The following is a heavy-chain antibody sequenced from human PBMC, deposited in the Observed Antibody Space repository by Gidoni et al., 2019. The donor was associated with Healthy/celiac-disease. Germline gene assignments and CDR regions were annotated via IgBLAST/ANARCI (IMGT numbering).Heavy chain of an antibody. CDR3: ARPGRRGAFDI. D-gene: IGHD3-10*01. Sequence: QLQLQESGPGLVKPSETLSLTCTVSGGSISSSSYYWGWIRQPPGKGLEWIGSIYYSGSTYYNPFLKSRVTISVDTSKNQFSLKLSSVTAADTAVYYCARPGRRGAFDIWGQGTMVTVSS. J-gene: IGHJ3*02. CDR1: GGSISSSSYY. CDR2: IYYSGST. V-gene: IGHV4-39*01.